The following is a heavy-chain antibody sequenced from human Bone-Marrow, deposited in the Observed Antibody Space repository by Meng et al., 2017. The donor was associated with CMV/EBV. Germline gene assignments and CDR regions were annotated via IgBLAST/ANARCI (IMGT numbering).Heavy chain of an antibody. Sequence: LTCTVAGGSISSYWYNWIRQTAGKGLEWLGRMYVSGSTNYNPSLEGRLTMSIDTSKNQFSLNLTSVTAADTAVYYCARGRWDNWFDPWGQGTLVTVSS. CDR3: ARGRWDNWFDP. J-gene: IGHJ5*02. V-gene: IGHV4-4*07. D-gene: IGHD5-24*01. CDR1: GGSISSYW. CDR2: MYVSGST.